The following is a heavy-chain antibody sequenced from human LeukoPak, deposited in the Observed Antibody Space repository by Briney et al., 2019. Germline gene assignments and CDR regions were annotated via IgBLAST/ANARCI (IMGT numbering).Heavy chain of an antibody. D-gene: IGHD3-9*01. CDR2: ISVGSDVI. Sequence: PGGSLRLSCAASGFTFSSYGMHWVRQAPGKGLEWVSAISVGSDVIYYADSVKGRFAISRDNSKHTVYLQMDSLRAEDTAVYYCAKSHVSTATGTGRYFDYWGQGTLVTVSS. V-gene: IGHV3-23*01. CDR3: AKSHVSTATGTGRYFDY. J-gene: IGHJ4*02. CDR1: GFTFSSYG.